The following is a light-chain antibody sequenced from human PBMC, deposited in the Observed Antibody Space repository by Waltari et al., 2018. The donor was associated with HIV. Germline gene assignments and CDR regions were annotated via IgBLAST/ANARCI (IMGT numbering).Light chain of an antibody. V-gene: IGLV1-51*01. CDR1: SSNTGVYY. Sequence: QSVLTQPPSLSAAPGQKASITCSGSSSNTGVYYVSWYQQLPRTAPKLLIYGNNERPSGIPDRFSGSKSGTSATLDITGLRTGDEADYYCVSWDSSLRGVLFGGGTKLTVL. CDR2: GNN. J-gene: IGLJ2*01. CDR3: VSWDSSLRGVL.